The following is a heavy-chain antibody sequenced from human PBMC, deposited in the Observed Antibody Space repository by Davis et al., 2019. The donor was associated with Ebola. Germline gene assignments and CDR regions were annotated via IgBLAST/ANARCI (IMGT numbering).Heavy chain of an antibody. CDR2: ISYDGSNK. CDR1: GFTFSSYG. Sequence: PGGSLRLSCAASGFTFSSYGMHWVRQAPGKGLEWVAVISYDGSNKYYADSVKGRFTISRDNSKNTLYLQMNSLRAEDTAVYYCAKDSSHGPHYYYGMDVWGQGTTVTVSS. D-gene: IGHD2-15*01. J-gene: IGHJ6*02. CDR3: AKDSSHGPHYYYGMDV. V-gene: IGHV3-30*18.